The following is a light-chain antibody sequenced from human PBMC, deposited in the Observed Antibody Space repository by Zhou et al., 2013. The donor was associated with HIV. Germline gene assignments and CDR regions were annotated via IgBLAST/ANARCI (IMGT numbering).Light chain of an antibody. V-gene: IGKV3-11*01. Sequence: EIVLTQSPATLSLSPGERATLSCRASQSVSSYLAWYQQKPGQAPRLLIYDASNRATGIPARFSGSGSGTDFTLTISSLEPEDFAVYYCQQRSNWPPSITFGKARLESK. CDR3: QQRSNWPPSIT. CDR2: DAS. CDR1: QSVSSY. J-gene: IGKJ5*01.